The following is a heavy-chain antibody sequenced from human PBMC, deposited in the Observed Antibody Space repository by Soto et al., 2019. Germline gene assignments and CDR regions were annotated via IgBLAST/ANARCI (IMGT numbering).Heavy chain of an antibody. V-gene: IGHV1-18*01. CDR3: ARGTTVTTTPTYYYMDV. CDR1: GYTFSSYA. Sequence: GASLKVSCKASGYTFSSYAISWVRQAPGQGLEWMGWISPYNGNTNYAQNLQGRVTMTTDTSTTTAYMELRSLRSDDTAVYYCARGTTVTTTPTYYYMDVWGIGTTVTVSS. CDR2: ISPYNGNT. D-gene: IGHD4-4*01. J-gene: IGHJ6*03.